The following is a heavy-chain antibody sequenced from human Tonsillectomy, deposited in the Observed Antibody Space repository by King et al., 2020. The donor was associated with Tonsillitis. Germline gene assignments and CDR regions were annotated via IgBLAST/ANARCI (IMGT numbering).Heavy chain of an antibody. CDR2: IWYDGSNK. Sequence: VQLVESGGGVVQPGRSLRLSCAASGFTFSSYGMHWVRQAPGKGLEWVAVIWYDGSNKYYADPVKGRFTISRDNDKNTLYLQMNSLRAEDTAVYYCARQFYDILTGYPVDYWGQGTLVTVSS. V-gene: IGHV3-33*01. CDR1: GFTFSSYG. CDR3: ARQFYDILTGYPVDY. D-gene: IGHD3-9*01. J-gene: IGHJ4*02.